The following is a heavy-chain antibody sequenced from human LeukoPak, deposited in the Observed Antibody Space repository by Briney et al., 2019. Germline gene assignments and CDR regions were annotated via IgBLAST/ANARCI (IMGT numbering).Heavy chain of an antibody. J-gene: IGHJ4*02. CDR3: ARLYDSRSGYYPHFDY. D-gene: IGHD3-3*01. CDR1: GYTLTELS. CDR2: FDPEDGET. V-gene: IGHV1-24*01. Sequence: ASVKVSCKVSGYTLTELSMHWVRQAPGKGLEWMGGFDPEDGETIYAQKFQGRVTMTEDTSTDTAYMELSSLGSDDTAVYYCARLYDSRSGYYPHFDYWGQGTLVTVSS.